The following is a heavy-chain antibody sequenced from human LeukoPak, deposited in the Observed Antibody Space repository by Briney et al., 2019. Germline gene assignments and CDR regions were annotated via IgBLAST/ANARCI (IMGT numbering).Heavy chain of an antibody. CDR2: IYYSGTT. J-gene: IGHJ4*02. CDR3: ARHSSFSSSWFYFDY. V-gene: IGHV4-39*07. D-gene: IGHD6-13*01. Sequence: SETLSLTCTVSGGSISSGGYYWGWIRQPPGKGLEWIGSIYYSGTTYYNPPLKSRVTISIDTSKNQFSLKLSSVTAADTAVYYCARHSSFSSSWFYFDYWGQGTLVTVSS. CDR1: GGSISSGGYY.